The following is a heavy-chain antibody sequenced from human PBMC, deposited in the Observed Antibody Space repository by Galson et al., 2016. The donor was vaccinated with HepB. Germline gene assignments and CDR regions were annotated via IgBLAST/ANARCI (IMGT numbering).Heavy chain of an antibody. CDR2: ISRSGDRT. CDR1: GFNFNLYS. J-gene: IGHJ4*01. CDR3: SKWGPHHDTGGYYYPRG. Sequence: SLRLSCAASGFNFNLYSMTWIRQAPGKGLEWVSAISRSGDRTKYADSVEGRFSISRDNSKATTYLHMTCLRVEDPAVYFCSKWGPHHDTGGYYYPRGWGHGTLVTVSS. V-gene: IGHV3-23*01. D-gene: IGHD3-22*01.